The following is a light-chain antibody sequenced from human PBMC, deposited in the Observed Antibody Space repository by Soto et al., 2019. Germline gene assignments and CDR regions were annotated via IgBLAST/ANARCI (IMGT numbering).Light chain of an antibody. J-gene: IGLJ3*02. Sequence: QSALTQPASVSESPGQSITISCTGTSSDIGSNNYVSWFQQRPGKAPTLIIYEVSNRPSVVSTHLSGSKSGNTASLTISGLLPEDEAEYYCSSYTTTTRLFGGGTKVTVL. CDR1: SSDIGSNNY. CDR2: EVS. CDR3: SSYTTTTRL. V-gene: IGLV2-14*01.